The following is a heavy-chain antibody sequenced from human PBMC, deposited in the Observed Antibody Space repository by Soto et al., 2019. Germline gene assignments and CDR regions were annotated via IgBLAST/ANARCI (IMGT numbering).Heavy chain of an antibody. CDR3: ATDLGYSSSR. V-gene: IGHV1-24*01. D-gene: IGHD6-13*01. CDR1: GYTLTELS. Sequence: ASVKVSCKVSGYTLTELSMHWVRPAPGKGLEWMGGFDPEDGETIYAQKYQGRVTMTEDTSTDTAYMELSSLSSEDTAVYYCATDLGYSSSRWGQGTMVTVSS. J-gene: IGHJ3*01. CDR2: FDPEDGET.